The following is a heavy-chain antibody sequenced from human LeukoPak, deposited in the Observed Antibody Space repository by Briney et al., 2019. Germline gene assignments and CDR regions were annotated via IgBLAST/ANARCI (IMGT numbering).Heavy chain of an antibody. CDR2: MNPNSGNT. J-gene: IGHJ6*03. V-gene: IGHV1-8*03. CDR1: GYTFTSYG. CDR3: ARGPLVVVAATHYYYYMDV. D-gene: IGHD2-15*01. Sequence: ASVKVSCKASGYTFTSYGISWVRQAPGQGLEWMGWMNPNSGNTGYAQKFQGRVTITRNTSISTAYMELSSLRSEDTAVYYCARGPLVVVAATHYYYYMDVWGKGTTVTVSS.